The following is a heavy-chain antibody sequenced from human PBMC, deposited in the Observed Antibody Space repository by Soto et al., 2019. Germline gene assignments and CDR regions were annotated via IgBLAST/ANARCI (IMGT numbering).Heavy chain of an antibody. CDR1: GGSISSSNW. V-gene: IGHV4-4*02. CDR3: ARDGIAAAGTAYYYYYGMDV. Sequence: QVQLQESGPGLVKPSGTLSLTCAVSGGSISSSNWWRWVRRRPGKGLEGIGEIYHSGSTNYNPSLKSRVTLSVDKYKNQSSLKLSSVTVADTAVYYCARDGIAAAGTAYYYYYGMDVWGQGTTVTVSS. D-gene: IGHD6-13*01. J-gene: IGHJ6*02. CDR2: IYHSGST.